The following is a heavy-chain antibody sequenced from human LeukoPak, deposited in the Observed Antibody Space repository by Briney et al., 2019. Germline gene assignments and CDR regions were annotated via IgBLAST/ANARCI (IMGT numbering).Heavy chain of an antibody. D-gene: IGHD3-22*01. V-gene: IGHV3-33*08. J-gene: IGHJ4*02. CDR1: GFTFSSYG. CDR2: IWYDGSNK. Sequence: QTGGSLRLSCSVSGFTFSSYGIHWVRQAPGKGLEWVAVIWYDGSNKYYADSVKGRFTISRDNSKNTLYLQMNSLRAEDTALYYCARELSPVVKYYFEYWGQGTLVTVSP. CDR3: ARELSPVVKYYFEY.